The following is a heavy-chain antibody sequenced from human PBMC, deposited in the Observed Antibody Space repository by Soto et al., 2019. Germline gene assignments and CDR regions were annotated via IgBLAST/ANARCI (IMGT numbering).Heavy chain of an antibody. CDR1: GFAFSRYW. D-gene: IGHD2-2*01. CDR3: ARDNVVPPEGPVNCFDI. CDR2: IYSDGHST. V-gene: IGHV3-74*03. J-gene: IGHJ1*01. Sequence: GSLSLSCAASGFAFSRYWMYWVRQAPATGQVRVSLIYSDGHSTTYQDSVQGRVTISRDNAKNKLYLQMSSVSAEDTAVYYCARDNVVPPEGPVNCFDIWGQGTLVTVSS.